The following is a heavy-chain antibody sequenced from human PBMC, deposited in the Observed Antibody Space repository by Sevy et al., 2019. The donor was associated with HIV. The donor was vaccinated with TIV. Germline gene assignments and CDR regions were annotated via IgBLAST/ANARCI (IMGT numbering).Heavy chain of an antibody. Sequence: ERSLRLSCAASGFTFNFFSMHWIRQAPGKGLQWVATISFDRSNEHDADSVKGRFTISRDNSKNSLFLQMNSLRADDSAVYYCALERLSSTVAEYFHNWGQGTMVIVSS. CDR2: ISFDRSNE. CDR1: GFTFNFFS. D-gene: IGHD1-1*01. V-gene: IGHV3-30-3*01. J-gene: IGHJ1*01. CDR3: ALERLSSTVAEYFHN.